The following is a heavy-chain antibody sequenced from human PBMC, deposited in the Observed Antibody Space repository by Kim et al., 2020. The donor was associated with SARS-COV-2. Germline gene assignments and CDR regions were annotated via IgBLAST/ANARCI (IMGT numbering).Heavy chain of an antibody. V-gene: IGHV1-46*01. CDR3: AKEGGH. CDR2: INRSGGGT. J-gene: IGHJ4*02. Sequence: EWMGMINRSGGGTNYAQKFQGRVTMTGDTSKNTVYMELSSLRADDTAVYYCAKEGGHGGQGTLVTVSS. D-gene: IGHD3-16*01.